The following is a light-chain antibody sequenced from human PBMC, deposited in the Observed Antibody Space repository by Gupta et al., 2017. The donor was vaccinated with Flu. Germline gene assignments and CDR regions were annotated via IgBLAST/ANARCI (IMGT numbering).Light chain of an antibody. J-gene: IGLJ2*01. V-gene: IGLV1-47*01. CDR2: ENA. CDR3: ATWDDSLSCPVV. Sequence: QSVLNQPPSTSGTPGQRVTISCSGSTSNIGSNNVYWYQQLPGTAPKLLISENAQRPSGCPDRFSCSKSRTSASLAISGLRSEDEALYYCATWDDSLSCPVVFGGGTKLTVL. CDR1: TSNIGSNN.